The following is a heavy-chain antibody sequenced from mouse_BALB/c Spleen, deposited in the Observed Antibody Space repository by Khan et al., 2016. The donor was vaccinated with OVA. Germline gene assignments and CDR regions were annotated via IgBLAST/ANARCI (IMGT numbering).Heavy chain of an antibody. V-gene: IGHV3-2*02. CDR1: GYSITSGYG. J-gene: IGHJ2*01. Sequence: EVQLQESGPGLVKPSQSLSLTCTVTGYSITSGYGWNWIRQFPGNKLEWMGYISYSGSTNYNPSLKSRISITRDTSKNQFFLQLNSVATEDRATYYSARTTRIKYWGQGTTLTVSS. CDR3: ARTTRIKY. D-gene: IGHD2-12*01. CDR2: ISYSGST.